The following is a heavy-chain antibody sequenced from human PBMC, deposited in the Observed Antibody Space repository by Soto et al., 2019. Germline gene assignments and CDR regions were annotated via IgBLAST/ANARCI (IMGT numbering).Heavy chain of an antibody. CDR1: GGTFSSYA. J-gene: IGHJ1*01. CDR2: IIPIFGTA. V-gene: IGHV1-69*06. Sequence: SVKVSCKASGGTFSSYAISWVRQAPGQGLEWMGGIIPIFGTANYAQKFQGRVTITADKSTSTVYMELSSLRSEDTAVYYCARARRHFYDSSGYWDFQHWGQGTLVTVSS. CDR3: ARARRHFYDSSGYWDFQH. D-gene: IGHD3-22*01.